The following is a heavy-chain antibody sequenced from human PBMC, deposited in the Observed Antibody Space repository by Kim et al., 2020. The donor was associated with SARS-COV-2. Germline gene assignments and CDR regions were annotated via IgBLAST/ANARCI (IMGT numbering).Heavy chain of an antibody. CDR2: INAGNGNT. J-gene: IGHJ6*02. Sequence: ASVKVSCKASGYTFTSYAMHWVRQAPGQRLEWMGWINAGNGNTKYSQKFQGRVTITRDTSASTAYMELSSLRSEDTAVYYCARGGGYYGSGSYYNPTPPNYYYYGMDVWGQGTTVTVSS. D-gene: IGHD3-10*01. CDR3: ARGGGYYGSGSYYNPTPPNYYYYGMDV. CDR1: GYTFTSYA. V-gene: IGHV1-3*01.